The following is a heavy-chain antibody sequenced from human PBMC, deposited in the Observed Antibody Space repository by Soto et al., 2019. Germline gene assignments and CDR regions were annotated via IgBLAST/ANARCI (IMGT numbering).Heavy chain of an antibody. Sequence: SVKVSCKASGGTFSSYAISWVRQAPGQGREWMGGIIPIFGTANYAQKFQGRVTITADESTITAYMELSSLRSEDTAAYYCAIPLLCRSSPYYDGMDDWGQGTTVTVP. D-gene: IGHD6-6*01. CDR1: GGTFSSYA. CDR2: IIPIFGTA. V-gene: IGHV1-69*13. J-gene: IGHJ6*02. CDR3: AIPLLCRSSPYYDGMDD.